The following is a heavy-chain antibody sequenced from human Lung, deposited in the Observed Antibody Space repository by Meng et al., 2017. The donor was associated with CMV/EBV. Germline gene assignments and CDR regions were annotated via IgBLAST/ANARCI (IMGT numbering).Heavy chain of an antibody. Sequence: GGSXRLXXAASGFNFSDYSMNWVRQAPGKGLEWVSSITYSSSYKKYADSVKGRFTISRDNAKNSLFLQMSSLRAEDTAVYYCARRWGASVGVYYYYGMDVWGQGXTVTVSS. J-gene: IGHJ6*02. V-gene: IGHV3-21*06. CDR3: ARRWGASVGVYYYYGMDV. CDR1: GFNFSDYS. CDR2: ITYSSSYK. D-gene: IGHD2-8*01.